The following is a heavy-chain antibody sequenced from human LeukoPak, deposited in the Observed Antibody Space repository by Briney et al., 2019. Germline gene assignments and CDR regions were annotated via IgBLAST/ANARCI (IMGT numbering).Heavy chain of an antibody. V-gene: IGHV1-69*04. D-gene: IGHD3-10*01. J-gene: IGHJ4*02. CDR1: GGTFSSYA. CDR3: ARDLGRPIDY. Sequence: VASVKVSCKASGGTFSSYAISWVRQAPGQGLEWMGRIIPILGIANYEQKFQGRVTITADKSTSTAYMELSSLRSEDTAVYYCARDLGRPIDYWGQGTLVTVSS. CDR2: IIPILGIA.